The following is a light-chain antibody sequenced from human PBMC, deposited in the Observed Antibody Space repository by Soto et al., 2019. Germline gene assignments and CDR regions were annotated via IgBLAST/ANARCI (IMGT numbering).Light chain of an antibody. V-gene: IGLV2-23*01. CDR3: CSFASNTYV. CDR2: EGG. CDR1: SSDVGRYNL. J-gene: IGLJ1*01. Sequence: QSVLTQPASVSGSPGQSITLSCTGTSSDVGRYNLVSWYQQHPGKAPKLMISEGGKRPSGVSNRFSGSKSGNTASLTISGLQAEDEADYYCCSFASNTYVFGTGTKLTVL.